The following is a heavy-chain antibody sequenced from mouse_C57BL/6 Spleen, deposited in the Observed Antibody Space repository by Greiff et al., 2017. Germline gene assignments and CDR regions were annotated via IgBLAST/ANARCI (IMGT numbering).Heavy chain of an antibody. J-gene: IGHJ3*01. V-gene: IGHV14-2*01. Sequence: EVKLQESGAELVKPGASVKLSCTASGFNIKDYYMHWVKQRTEQGLEWIGRIDPEDGETKYAPTFQGKATITADTSSNTAYLQLSSLTSEDTAVYYCARPRDYPFAYWDQGTLVTVSA. D-gene: IGHD5-5*01. CDR2: IDPEDGET. CDR3: ARPRDYPFAY. CDR1: GFNIKDYY.